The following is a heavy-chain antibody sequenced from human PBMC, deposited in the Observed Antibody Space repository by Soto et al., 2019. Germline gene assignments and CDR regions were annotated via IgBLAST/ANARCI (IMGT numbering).Heavy chain of an antibody. Sequence: SETLSLTCAVSGGSISRSYWWSWVRQPPGKGLEWIGEIYHSGTTNYNPSLKSRVTISVDKSNNQFSLKLSSVSAADTAVYYCATRGDGNPRLDYWGQGIQVTVPQ. D-gene: IGHD3-10*01. CDR2: IYHSGTT. CDR3: ATRGDGNPRLDY. V-gene: IGHV4-4*02. CDR1: GGSISRSYW. J-gene: IGHJ4*02.